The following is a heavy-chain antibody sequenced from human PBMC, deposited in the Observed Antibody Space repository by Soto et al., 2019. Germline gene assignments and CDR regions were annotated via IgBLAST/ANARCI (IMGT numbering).Heavy chain of an antibody. D-gene: IGHD4-17*01. CDR3: SGGVRLDYGQSPQPDC. CDR2: MYYSGTT. Sequence: QVQLQESGPGLVKPSETLSLTCSVSGGSISGYYWSWIRQPPGKGLEWIGYMYYSGTTKYNPSLQKHVTKGVDQTKTQVPLKVTALTAADTAVYYCSGGVRLDYGQSPQPDCCGQGTVVT. V-gene: IGHV4-59*01. J-gene: IGHJ4*02. CDR1: GGSISGYY.